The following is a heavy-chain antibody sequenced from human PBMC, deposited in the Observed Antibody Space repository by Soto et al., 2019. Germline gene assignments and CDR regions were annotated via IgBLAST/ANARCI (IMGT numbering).Heavy chain of an antibody. D-gene: IGHD4-17*01. CDR3: ARLATVTPHYYFDY. CDR2: INPNGGST. V-gene: IGHV1-46*01. CDR1: GYTFTSFY. J-gene: IGHJ4*02. Sequence: GASVKVSCKASGYTFTSFYVHWVRQAPGQGLEWMGVINPNGGSTAYAQKFQGRVTMTRDTSTSTVYMELSSLRSEDTAVFYCARLATVTPHYYFDYWGQRSLVTVSS.